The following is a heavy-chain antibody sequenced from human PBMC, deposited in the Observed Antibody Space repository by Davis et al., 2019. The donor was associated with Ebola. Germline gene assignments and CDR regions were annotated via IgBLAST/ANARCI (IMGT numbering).Heavy chain of an antibody. D-gene: IGHD3-3*01. CDR3: ARSYYDFWSGYCFDY. J-gene: IGHJ4*02. V-gene: IGHV1-46*01. CDR2: INPSGGST. CDR1: GYTFTSYY. Sequence: ASVKVSCKASGYTFTSYYMHWVRQAPGQGLEWMGIINPSGGSTSYAQKFQGRVTMTRNTSISTAYMELSSLRSEDTAVYYCARSYYDFWSGYCFDYWGQGTLVTVSS.